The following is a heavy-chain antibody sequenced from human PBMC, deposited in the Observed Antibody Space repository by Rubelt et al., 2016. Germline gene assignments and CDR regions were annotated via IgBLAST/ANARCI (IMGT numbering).Heavy chain of an antibody. D-gene: IGHD1-26*01. CDR2: ISSSGSTI. Sequence: GLEWVSYISSSGSTIYYADSVKGRFTISRDNAKNSLYLQMNSLRAEDTAVYYCAKDLGGSRTFDYWGQGTLVTVSS. V-gene: IGHV3-48*03. CDR3: AKDLGGSRTFDY. J-gene: IGHJ4*02.